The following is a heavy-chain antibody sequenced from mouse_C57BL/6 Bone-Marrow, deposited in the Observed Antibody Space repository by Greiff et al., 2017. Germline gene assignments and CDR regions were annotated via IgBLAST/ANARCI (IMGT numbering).Heavy chain of an antibody. J-gene: IGHJ3*01. CDR3: VTGPSFAY. V-gene: IGHV1-50*01. D-gene: IGHD4-1*01. CDR1: GYTFTSYW. CDR2: IDPSDSYT. Sequence: QVQLQQPGAELVKPGASVKLSCKASGYTFTSYWMQWVKQRPGPGLEWIGEIDPSDSYTNYNQKFKGKATLTVDTSSSTAYMQLSSLTSEDSAVYYCVTGPSFAYWGQGTLVTVSA.